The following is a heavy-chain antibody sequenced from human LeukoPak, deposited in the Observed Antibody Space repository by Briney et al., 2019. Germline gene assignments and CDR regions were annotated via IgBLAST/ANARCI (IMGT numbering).Heavy chain of an antibody. D-gene: IGHD4-17*01. CDR2: IYYSGST. Sequence: SETLSLTCTVSGGSISSYYWSWIRQPPGKGLEWIGYIYYSGSTNYNPSLKSRVTISVDTCKNQFSLKLSSVTAADTAVYYCARQSMTTVTKWGQGTLVTVSS. V-gene: IGHV4-59*01. CDR1: GGSISSYY. J-gene: IGHJ4*02. CDR3: ARQSMTTVTK.